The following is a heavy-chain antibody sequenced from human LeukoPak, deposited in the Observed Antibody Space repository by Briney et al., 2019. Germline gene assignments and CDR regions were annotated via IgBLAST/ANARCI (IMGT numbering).Heavy chain of an antibody. CDR1: GFTFSSYA. V-gene: IGHV3-30-3*01. J-gene: IGHJ4*02. CDR2: IAYDGSNK. Sequence: GGSLRLSCAASGFTFSSYAMHWVRQTPGKGLEWVAVIAYDGSNKYYADSVKGRFTISRDNSKNTLYLQMNSLRAEDTAVYYCAKERLRDSSSWYGYYFDYWGQGTLVTVSS. D-gene: IGHD6-13*01. CDR3: AKERLRDSSSWYGYYFDY.